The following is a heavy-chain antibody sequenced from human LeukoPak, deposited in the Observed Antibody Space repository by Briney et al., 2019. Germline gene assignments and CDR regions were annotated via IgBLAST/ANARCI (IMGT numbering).Heavy chain of an antibody. CDR2: IYYSGYT. CDR3: ASGYYYGSGSYFSIADY. CDR1: GGSISSSNYY. Sequence: SETLSLTCTVPGGSISSSNYYWGWIRQPPGKGLEWIGSIYYSGYTYYNPSLKSRVTISVDTSKNQFSLKVSSVTAADTAVYYCASGYYYGSGSYFSIADYWGQGTLVTVSS. D-gene: IGHD3-10*01. V-gene: IGHV4-39*01. J-gene: IGHJ4*02.